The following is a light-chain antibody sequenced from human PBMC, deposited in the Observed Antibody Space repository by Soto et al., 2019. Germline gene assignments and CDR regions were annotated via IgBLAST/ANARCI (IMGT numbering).Light chain of an antibody. CDR1: SSDIGAYNY. Sequence: QSALTQPPSASGSPGQSVTISCTGTSSDIGAYNYVSWYRQYPDKAPKLLVYQVTKRPSGVPDRFSGSKSGNTAALTVSGLQAEDEAVYYCSSYAGSLVVFGGETKLTVL. J-gene: IGLJ2*01. CDR2: QVT. V-gene: IGLV2-8*01. CDR3: SSYAGSLVV.